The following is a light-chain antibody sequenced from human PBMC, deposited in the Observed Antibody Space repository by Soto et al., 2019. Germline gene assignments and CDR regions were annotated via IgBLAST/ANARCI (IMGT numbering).Light chain of an antibody. V-gene: IGLV2-14*01. Sequence: QSALTQPASVSGSPGQSITISCTGTSSDVGGYNYVSWYQQHPGKAPKLMIYDVSNRPSGVSNRFSGSKSGNTASLTISGLQAEDEAAYYCSSYTSSSTLLDVFGTGTKVTVL. J-gene: IGLJ1*01. CDR1: SSDVGGYNY. CDR3: SSYTSSSTLLDV. CDR2: DVS.